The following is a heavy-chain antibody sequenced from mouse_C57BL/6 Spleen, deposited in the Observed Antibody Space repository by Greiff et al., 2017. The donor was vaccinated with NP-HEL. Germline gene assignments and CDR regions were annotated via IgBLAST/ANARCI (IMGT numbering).Heavy chain of an antibody. CDR1: GYTFTSYW. CDR3: ARGWLLLYAMDY. D-gene: IGHD2-3*01. V-gene: IGHV1-64*01. J-gene: IGHJ4*01. Sequence: QVQLQQPGAELVKPGASVKLSCKASGYTFTSYWMHWVKQRPGQGLEWIGMIHPNSGSTNYNEKFKSKATLTVDKSSSTAYMQLSSLTSEDSAVYYCARGWLLLYAMDYWGQGTSVTVSS. CDR2: IHPNSGST.